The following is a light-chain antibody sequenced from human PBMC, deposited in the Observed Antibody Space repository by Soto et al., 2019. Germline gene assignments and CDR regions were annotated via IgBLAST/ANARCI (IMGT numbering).Light chain of an antibody. CDR3: GTWDGSVSAVV. Sequence: QSVLTQPPSVSAAPGQKVTISCSGSSSNIGSNYVSWYQQLPGTAPKLLIYDNNKRPSGIPDRFSGSKSGTSATLGITGLQTGDEADYYCGTWDGSVSAVVFGGGTKLTVL. CDR1: SSNIGSNY. J-gene: IGLJ3*02. CDR2: DNN. V-gene: IGLV1-51*01.